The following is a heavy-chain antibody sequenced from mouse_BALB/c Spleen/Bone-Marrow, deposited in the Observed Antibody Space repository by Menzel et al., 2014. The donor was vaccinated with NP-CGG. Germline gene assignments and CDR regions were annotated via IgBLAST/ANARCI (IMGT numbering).Heavy chain of an antibody. CDR2: IRNKANGYTT. CDR1: GFTSTDYY. V-gene: IGHV7-3*02. D-gene: IGHD3-3*01. J-gene: IGHJ1*01. CDR3: ARDVGRLFFDA. Sequence: EVQLVESGGGLVQPGGSLRLSRATSGFTSTDYYMNWVRQPPGMALEWLGFIRNKANGYTTDYSTSVKGRFTISRDNSQNILYLQMNTQRTEDSATYYCARDVGRLFFDAWGAGTTVTVSS.